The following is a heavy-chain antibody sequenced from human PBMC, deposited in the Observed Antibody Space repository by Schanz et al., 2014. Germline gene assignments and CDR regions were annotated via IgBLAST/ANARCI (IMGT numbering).Heavy chain of an antibody. J-gene: IGHJ6*02. V-gene: IGHV3-11*01. CDR3: ARDPPPYSSSPYYWYYGMDV. CDR2: ISNSGYTI. D-gene: IGHD6-6*01. Sequence: QVQLVESGGGLVKPGGSLRLSCAASGFTFSDYYMNWIRQAPGKGLEWVSYISNSGYTIYYADSVKGRFTISRDNAKNSLYRQMNSRRAEDTAVYYWARDPPPYSSSPYYWYYGMDVWGQGTTVTVSS. CDR1: GFTFSDYY.